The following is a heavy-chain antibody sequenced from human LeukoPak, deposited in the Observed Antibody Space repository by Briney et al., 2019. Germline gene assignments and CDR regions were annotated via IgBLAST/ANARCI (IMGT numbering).Heavy chain of an antibody. CDR2: INPNSGGT. CDR1: GYTLTGYY. Sequence: GASVKVSCKASGYTLTGYYMHRVRQAPGHRLEWMGWINPNSGGTNYVQKFQGRVTMTRDTSISTAYMELSRLRSDDTAVYYCARELRAAVAGIDYWGQGTLVTVSS. CDR3: ARELRAAVAGIDY. J-gene: IGHJ4*02. V-gene: IGHV1-2*02. D-gene: IGHD6-19*01.